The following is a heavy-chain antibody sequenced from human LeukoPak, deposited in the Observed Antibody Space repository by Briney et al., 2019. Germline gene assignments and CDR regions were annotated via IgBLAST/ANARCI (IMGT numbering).Heavy chain of an antibody. J-gene: IGHJ4*02. D-gene: IGHD4-17*01. CDR1: GFTFSSYG. CDR3: AKFSTVTTWGPFDY. Sequence: PGGSLRLSCAASGFTFSSYGMHWVRQAPGKGLEWVAVISYDGSNKYYADSVKGRFTISRDNSKNTLYLQMNSLRAEDTAVYYCAKFSTVTTWGPFDYWGQGTLVTVSS. V-gene: IGHV3-30*18. CDR2: ISYDGSNK.